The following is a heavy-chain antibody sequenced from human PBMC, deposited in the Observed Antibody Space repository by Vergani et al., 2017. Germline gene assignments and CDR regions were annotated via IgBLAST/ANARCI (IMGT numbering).Heavy chain of an antibody. Sequence: QVQLVQSGAEVKKPGASVKVSCKASGYTFTGYYMHWVRQAPGQGLEWMGWINPNSGGTNYAQKFQGRVTMTRDTSISTASMELSRLRSDDTAVYYCARDPLSAPGAIERAGWFDPWGQGTLVTVSS. CDR3: ARDPLSAPGAIERAGWFDP. CDR2: INPNSGGT. J-gene: IGHJ5*02. CDR1: GYTFTGYY. V-gene: IGHV1-2*02. D-gene: IGHD2-2*02.